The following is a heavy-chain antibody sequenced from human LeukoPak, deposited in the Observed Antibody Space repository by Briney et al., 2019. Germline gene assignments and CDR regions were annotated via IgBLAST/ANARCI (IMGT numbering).Heavy chain of an antibody. Sequence: PSETLSLTCTVSGGSISSYYWSWIRQPPGKGLEWIGYIYYSGSTNYNPSLKSRVTISVDTSKNQFSLKLSSVTAADTAVYYCARGVVAGNLYYYYYMDVWGKGTTVTVSS. CDR2: IYYSGST. V-gene: IGHV4-59*12. CDR1: GGSISSYY. J-gene: IGHJ6*03. CDR3: ARGVVAGNLYYYYYMDV. D-gene: IGHD6-19*01.